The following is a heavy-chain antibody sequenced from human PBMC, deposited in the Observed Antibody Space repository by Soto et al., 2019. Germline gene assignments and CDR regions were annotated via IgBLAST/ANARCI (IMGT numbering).Heavy chain of an antibody. D-gene: IGHD6-19*01. CDR2: FDPEDGET. CDR1: GYTLTEVS. J-gene: IGHJ5*02. Sequence: ASVKVSCKVSGYTLTEVSMHWGRQAPGKGLEWMGGFDPEDGETIYAQKFQGRVTMTEDTSTDTAYMELSSLRSEDTAVYYCATSGSGWYGGGTWFDPWGQGTLVTVSS. CDR3: ATSGSGWYGGGTWFDP. V-gene: IGHV1-24*01.